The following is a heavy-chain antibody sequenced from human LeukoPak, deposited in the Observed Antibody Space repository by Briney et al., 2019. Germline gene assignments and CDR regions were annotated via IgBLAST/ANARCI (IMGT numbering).Heavy chain of an antibody. Sequence: GXSLRXSCAASGITFSSYGMSWVRQAPGKGLEWVSAISGSGGSTYYADSAKGRFTISRDNAKNTLHLQMNSLRAEDTAVYYCAKGIRYFEYWGQGTLVTVST. CDR2: ISGSGGST. CDR3: AKGIRYFEY. J-gene: IGHJ4*02. V-gene: IGHV3-23*01. CDR1: GITFSSYG.